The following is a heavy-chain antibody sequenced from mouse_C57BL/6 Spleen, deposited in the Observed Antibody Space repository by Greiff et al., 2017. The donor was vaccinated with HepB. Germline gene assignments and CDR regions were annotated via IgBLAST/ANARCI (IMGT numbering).Heavy chain of an antibody. CDR1: GYTFTSYT. CDR2: INPSSGYT. D-gene: IGHD1-1*01. Sequence: VQLVESGAELARPGASVKMSCKASGYTFTSYTMHWVKQRPGQGLEWIGYINPSSGYTKYNQKFKDKATLTADKSSSTAYMQLSSLTSEDSAVYYCARENYYGAEVWGTGTTVTVSS. CDR3: ARENYYGAEV. V-gene: IGHV1-4*01. J-gene: IGHJ1*03.